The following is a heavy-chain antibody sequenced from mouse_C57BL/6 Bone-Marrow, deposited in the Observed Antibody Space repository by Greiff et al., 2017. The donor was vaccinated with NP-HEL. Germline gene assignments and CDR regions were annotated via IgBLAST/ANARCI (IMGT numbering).Heavy chain of an antibody. D-gene: IGHD3-3*01. Sequence: QVQLQQPGAELVKPGASVKLSCKASGYTFTSYWMQWVKQRPGQGLEWIGEIDPSDSYTNYNQKFKGKATLTVATSSSTAYMQLSSLTSEDSAVYYCARGGTGFAYWGQGTLVTVSA. CDR2: IDPSDSYT. CDR3: ARGGTGFAY. CDR1: GYTFTSYW. V-gene: IGHV1-50*01. J-gene: IGHJ3*01.